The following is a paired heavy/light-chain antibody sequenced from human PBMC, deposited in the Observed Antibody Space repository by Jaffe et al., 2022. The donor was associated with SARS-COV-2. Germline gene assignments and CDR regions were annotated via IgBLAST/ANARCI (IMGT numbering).Light chain of an antibody. CDR2: AAS. CDR1: QDIGDD. V-gene: IGKV1-17*01. CDR3: LQYNSYPPT. Sequence: DIQMTQSPSSLSASVGDRVTITCRASQDIGDDLGWFQQKAGEAPKRLIFAASRLQSEAPSRFSGSGSGTEFTLTISSLQPEDFATYYCLQYNSYPPTFGPGTKVDLK. J-gene: IGKJ3*01.
Heavy chain of an antibody. Sequence: QVHLQESGPGLVKPSGTLSLTCTVSGGSISSHYWNWIRQSPGKGLEWIGYIYYNGGTSYNPSLKSRVAISVHTSKDQFSLNLGSVTAADTAVYYCARGGPQGKWAYYFDYWGQGALVTVSS. CDR3: ARGGPQGKWAYYFDY. J-gene: IGHJ4*02. CDR2: IYYNGGT. V-gene: IGHV4-59*11. CDR1: GGSISSHY. D-gene: IGHD2-8*01.